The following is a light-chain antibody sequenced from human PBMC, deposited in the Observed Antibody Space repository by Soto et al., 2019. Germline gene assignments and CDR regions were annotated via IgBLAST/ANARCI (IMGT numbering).Light chain of an antibody. CDR3: QKYNSAPRT. CDR1: QGISNY. V-gene: IGKV1-27*01. J-gene: IGKJ1*01. CDR2: AAS. Sequence: DIQXXXXXXSLSASVGDRVTITCRASQGISNYLAWYQLKPGKVPKLLIYAASTLQSGVPSRFSGSGSGTDFTLTISSLQPEDVATYYCQKYNSAPRTFGQGTKVEIK.